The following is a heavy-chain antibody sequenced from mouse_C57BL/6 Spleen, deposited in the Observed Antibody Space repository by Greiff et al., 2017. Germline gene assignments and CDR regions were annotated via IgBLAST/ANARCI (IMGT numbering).Heavy chain of an antibody. Sequence: EVKVVESGAELVKPGASVKLSCTASGFNIKDYYMHWVKQRTEQGLEWIGRLDPEDGETKYAPKFQGKATITADTSSNTAYLQLSSLTSEDTAVYYCARDLYGSSYDFDYGGQGTTLTVSS. CDR1: GFNIKDYY. D-gene: IGHD1-1*01. CDR3: ARDLYGSSYDFDY. CDR2: LDPEDGET. J-gene: IGHJ2*01. V-gene: IGHV14-2*01.